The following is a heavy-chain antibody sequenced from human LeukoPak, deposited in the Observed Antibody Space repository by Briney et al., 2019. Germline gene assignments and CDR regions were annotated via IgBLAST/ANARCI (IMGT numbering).Heavy chain of an antibody. D-gene: IGHD3-10*01. CDR2: VYTNGST. CDR1: GGSVSSYY. V-gene: IGHV4-4*07. CDR3: ARDSRGYYGSGSYLDY. Sequence: SETLSLTCTVSGGSVSSYYWSWIRQPAGKGLEGIGRVYTNGSTNYNPSLKSRVTMSVDTSKNQFSLKLSSVTAADTAMYYCARDSRGYYGSGSYLDYWGQGTLVTVSS. J-gene: IGHJ4*02.